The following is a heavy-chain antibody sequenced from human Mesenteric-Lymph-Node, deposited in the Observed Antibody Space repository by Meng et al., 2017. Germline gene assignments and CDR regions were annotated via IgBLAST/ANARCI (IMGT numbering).Heavy chain of an antibody. Sequence: ASVKVSCKASGYTFTSYDINWVRQATGQGLEWMGWMNPNSGNTGYAQKFQGRVTMTRNTSISTAYMELSSLRSEDTAVYYCARPYGSGNPIDYWGQGTLVTVSS. CDR3: ARPYGSGNPIDY. V-gene: IGHV1-8*01. CDR1: GYTFTSYD. CDR2: MNPNSGNT. J-gene: IGHJ4*02. D-gene: IGHD3-10*01.